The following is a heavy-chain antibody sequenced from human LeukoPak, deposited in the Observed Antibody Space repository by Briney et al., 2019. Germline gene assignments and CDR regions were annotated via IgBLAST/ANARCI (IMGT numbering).Heavy chain of an antibody. Sequence: GGSLRLSCAASGFTFSSYAMHWVRQAPGKGLEWVAFIRYDGSNKYYADSVKGRFTISRDNSKNTLYLQMNSLRAEDTAVYYCAKEGDLDIVVVVAVDAFDIWGQGTMVTVSS. D-gene: IGHD2-15*01. CDR2: IRYDGSNK. V-gene: IGHV3-30*02. J-gene: IGHJ3*02. CDR3: AKEGDLDIVVVVAVDAFDI. CDR1: GFTFSSYA.